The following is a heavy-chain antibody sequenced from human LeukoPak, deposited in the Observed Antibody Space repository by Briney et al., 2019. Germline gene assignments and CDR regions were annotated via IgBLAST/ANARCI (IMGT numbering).Heavy chain of an antibody. Sequence: GGSLRLSCAASGFTVSSNYMSWVRQAPGKGLEWVSVIYSGGSTYYADSVKGRFTISRDNSKNTLYLQMNSLRAEDTAVYYCAKGDSFLYYYDSSGYEYWGQGTLVTVYS. D-gene: IGHD3-22*01. J-gene: IGHJ4*02. CDR3: AKGDSFLYYYDSSGYEY. CDR2: IYSGGST. V-gene: IGHV3-53*01. CDR1: GFTVSSNY.